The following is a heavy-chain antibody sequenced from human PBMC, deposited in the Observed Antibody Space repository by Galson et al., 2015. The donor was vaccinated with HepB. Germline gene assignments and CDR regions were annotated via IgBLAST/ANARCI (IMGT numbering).Heavy chain of an antibody. V-gene: IGHV1-18*01. D-gene: IGHD3-10*01. Sequence: SVKVSCKASGYPFADYGITWVRQAPGQGLEWMAWISGLNGNTNYAPKCQDRVTLTADSSTSAAYMELLSLTSDDTAVYYCAREEDGSGNYYSGKPASHAIDYWGQGTLVTVSS. CDR3: AREEDGSGNYYSGKPASHAIDY. CDR1: GYPFADYG. CDR2: ISGLNGNT. J-gene: IGHJ4*02.